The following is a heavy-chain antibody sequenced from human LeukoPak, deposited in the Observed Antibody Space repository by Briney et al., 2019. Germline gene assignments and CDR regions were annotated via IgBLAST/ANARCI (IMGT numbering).Heavy chain of an antibody. CDR2: IYYSGST. CDR1: GGSFSGYY. V-gene: IGHV4-59*01. Sequence: SETLSLTCAVYGGSFSGYYWSWIRQPPGKGLEWIGYIYYSGSTNYNPSLKSRVTISVDTSKNQFSLKLSSVTAADTAVYYCARSHTNYYYGMDVWGQGTTVTVSS. J-gene: IGHJ6*02. CDR3: ARSHTNYYYGMDV. D-gene: IGHD1-26*01.